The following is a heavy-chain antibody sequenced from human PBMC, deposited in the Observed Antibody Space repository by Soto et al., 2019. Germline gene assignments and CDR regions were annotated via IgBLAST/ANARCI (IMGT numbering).Heavy chain of an antibody. CDR2: ITDYNGST. D-gene: IGHD4-17*01. CDR1: GYTFINYG. CDR3: ARDDFGDLWRSLDV. Sequence: QVQLMQPGAEVKKSGASVKVSCKASGYTFINYGIIWVRQAPGQGLEWMGWITDYNGSTKYARKFQGRVLMTTETSTTTAYMELRSLRSDDTAVYFCARDDFGDLWRSLDVWGQGTMVTVS. V-gene: IGHV1-18*04. J-gene: IGHJ3*01.